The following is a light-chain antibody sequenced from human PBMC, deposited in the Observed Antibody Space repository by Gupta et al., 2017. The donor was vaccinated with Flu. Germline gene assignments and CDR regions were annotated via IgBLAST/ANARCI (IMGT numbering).Light chain of an antibody. CDR3: KKYKGAHRT. J-gene: IGKJ4*01. Sequence: PSSLAASVRDRVTITCQASQSISNYLAWYKQKPERVPNCLFYAASTLQSGVPTRFRGRGSGKDFTLTIRILQPEEGATYYCKKYKGAHRTFGRGTKVEIK. V-gene: IGKV1-27*01. CDR2: AAS. CDR1: QSISNY.